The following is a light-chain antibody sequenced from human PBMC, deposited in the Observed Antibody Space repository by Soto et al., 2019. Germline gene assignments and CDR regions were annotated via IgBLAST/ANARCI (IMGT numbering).Light chain of an antibody. Sequence: EIVLTQSPGTLSLSPGGRATHSCRAIQSVSSSYLAWYQQKPGQAPRLLIYGASSRATGIPDRFSGSGSGTDFTLTISRLEPEDLAVYYCQQYGSSLLTFGGGTKVDIK. CDR3: QQYGSSLLT. V-gene: IGKV3-20*01. J-gene: IGKJ4*01. CDR1: QSVSSSY. CDR2: GAS.